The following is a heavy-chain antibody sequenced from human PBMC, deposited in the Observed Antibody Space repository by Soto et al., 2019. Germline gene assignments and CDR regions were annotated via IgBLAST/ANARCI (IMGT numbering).Heavy chain of an antibody. V-gene: IGHV3-30*18. CDR3: EKDEKPVAATGNNWFDP. Sequence: GASLRLSCAASGFTFSSYGMHCVRQAPGKGLEWVAVISYDGSNKYYADSVNGRFTISRDNSKNTLYLQMNSLRAEDTAVYYCEKDEKPVAATGNNWFDPWGKGTLVTVSS. CDR2: ISYDGSNK. D-gene: IGHD2-15*01. J-gene: IGHJ5*02. CDR1: GFTFSSYG.